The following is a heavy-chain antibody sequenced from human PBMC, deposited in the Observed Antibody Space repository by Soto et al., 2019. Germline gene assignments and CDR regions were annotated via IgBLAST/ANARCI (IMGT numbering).Heavy chain of an antibody. V-gene: IGHV4-59*01. CDR1: GGSISSYY. Sequence: SETLSLTCTVSGGSISSYYWSWIRQPPGKGLEWIGYIYYSGSTNYNPSLKSRVTISVDTSKNQFSLKLSSVTAADTAVYYCASGTSRELNYYYYYYMDVWGKGTTVTVSS. CDR3: ASGTSRELNYYYYYYMDV. CDR2: IYYSGST. D-gene: IGHD2-8*02. J-gene: IGHJ6*03.